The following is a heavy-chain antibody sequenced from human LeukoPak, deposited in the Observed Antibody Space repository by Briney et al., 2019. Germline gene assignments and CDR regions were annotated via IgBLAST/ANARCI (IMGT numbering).Heavy chain of an antibody. J-gene: IGHJ5*02. CDR2: ISSSSSYI. V-gene: IGHV3-21*01. CDR1: GFTFSSYS. CDR3: ASAIAAHNWFDP. Sequence: GGSLRLSCAASGFTFSSYSMNWVRQAPGKGLEWVSSISSSSSYIYYADSVKGRFTISGDNAKNSLYLQMNSLRAEDTAVYYCASAIAAHNWFDPWGQGTLVTVSS. D-gene: IGHD6-6*01.